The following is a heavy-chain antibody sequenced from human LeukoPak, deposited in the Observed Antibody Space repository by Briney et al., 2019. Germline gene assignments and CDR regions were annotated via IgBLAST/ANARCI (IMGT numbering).Heavy chain of an antibody. CDR1: GFTFSTYA. D-gene: IGHD5-12*01. Sequence: GGSLRLSSAASGFTFSTYAMSWVRQAPGKGLEWVSGIRGSGDSTYYADSVKGRFTISRDNSENTLYLQMNSLRAEDTAVYYCAKVHTDSEWLYFDSWGQGSLVTVSS. CDR2: IRGSGDST. V-gene: IGHV3-23*01. J-gene: IGHJ4*02. CDR3: AKVHTDSEWLYFDS.